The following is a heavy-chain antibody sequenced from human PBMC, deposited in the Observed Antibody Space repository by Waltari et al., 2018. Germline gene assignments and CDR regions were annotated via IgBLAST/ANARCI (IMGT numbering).Heavy chain of an antibody. CDR2: ISGSGGST. Sequence: EVQLVESGGGLVQPGGSLSLSCAASGFTFSSYAMSWVRPAPGKGLEWVAAISGSGGSTYYADSVKGRFTISRDNSKNTLYLQMNSLRAEDTAVYYCAKGPRGSYDSSGYLDYWGQGTLVTVSS. D-gene: IGHD3-22*01. CDR1: GFTFSSYA. J-gene: IGHJ4*02. CDR3: AKGPRGSYDSSGYLDY. V-gene: IGHV3-23*04.